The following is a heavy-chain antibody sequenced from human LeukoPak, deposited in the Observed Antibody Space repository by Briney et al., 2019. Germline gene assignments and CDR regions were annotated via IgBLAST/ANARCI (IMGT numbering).Heavy chain of an antibody. CDR1: GYTFTGYY. V-gene: IGHV1-2*02. D-gene: IGHD2-15*01. CDR3: ARGWTVVVAATPRNWFDP. CDR2: INPNSGGT. Sequence: WASVKVSCKASGYTFTGYYMHWVRQAPGQGLEWMGWINPNSGGTNYAQKFQGRVTVTRDTSISTAYMELSRLRSDDTAVYCCARGWTVVVAATPRNWFDPWGQGTLVTVSS. J-gene: IGHJ5*02.